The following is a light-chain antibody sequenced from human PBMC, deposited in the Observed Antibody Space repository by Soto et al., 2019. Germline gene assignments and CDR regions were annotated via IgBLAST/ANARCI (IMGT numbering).Light chain of an antibody. CDR2: GVS. Sequence: SALTQPASVSGSPGQSITISCTGTSSDVGGYNYVSWYQHHPGKAPKLMIYGVSDRPSGVSNRFSGSKSGNTASLTISGLQAEDEADYYCSSYTSSSTLDYVFGTGTKLTVL. CDR3: SSYTSSSTLDYV. J-gene: IGLJ1*01. CDR1: SSDVGGYNY. V-gene: IGLV2-14*01.